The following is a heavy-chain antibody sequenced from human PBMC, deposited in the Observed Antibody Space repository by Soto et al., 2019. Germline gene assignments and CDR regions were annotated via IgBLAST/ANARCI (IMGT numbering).Heavy chain of an antibody. CDR3: ASDVTESLGYCTNCVCPRRLDY. V-gene: IGHV4-30-4*01. D-gene: IGHD2-8*01. J-gene: IGHJ4*02. CDR2: IYYSGST. CDR1: GGSISSGDYY. Sequence: QVQLQESGPGLVKPSQTLSLTCTVSGGSISSGDYYWCWIRQPPGKGLEWIGYIYYSGSTYYNPSLKSRVTSSADTSKNRFTPMQRSVTAADTAVYYCASDVTESLGYCTNCVCPRRLDYWGQGTLVTVSS.